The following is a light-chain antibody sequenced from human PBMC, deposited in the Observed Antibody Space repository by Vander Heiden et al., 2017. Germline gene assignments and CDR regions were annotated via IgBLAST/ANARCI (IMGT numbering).Light chain of an antibody. Sequence: DIQMTQSPSSLSASVGDRVTITCRASQSISSYLNWYQQKPGKAPKLLIYAASSLQSGVPSRFSGSGSGTDSTLTISSLQPEDFATYYCQQSYSTPITFGGGTKVEIK. CDR3: QQSYSTPIT. J-gene: IGKJ4*01. CDR1: QSISSY. V-gene: IGKV1-39*01. CDR2: AAS.